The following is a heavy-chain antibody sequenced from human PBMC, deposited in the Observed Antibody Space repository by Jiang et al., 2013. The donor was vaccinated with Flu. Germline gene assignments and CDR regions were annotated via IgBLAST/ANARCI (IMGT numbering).Heavy chain of an antibody. CDR3: ARHYYGSFDY. Sequence: GLVQPGGSLRLSCAASGFDFRNYWMTWLRQTPGKGLECMAIIKQDGSEEYSVDSVKGRFTISRDNAKNSVYLQIKSLRAEDTAVYYCARHYYGSFDYWGQGTLLTVSS. V-gene: IGHV3-7*03. J-gene: IGHJ4*02. CDR1: GFDFRNYW. CDR2: IKQDGSEE. D-gene: IGHD3-10*01.